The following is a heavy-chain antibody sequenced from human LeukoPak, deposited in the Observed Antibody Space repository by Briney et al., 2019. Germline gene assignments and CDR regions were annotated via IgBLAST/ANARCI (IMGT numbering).Heavy chain of an antibody. V-gene: IGHV3-9*01. CDR1: GFTFDDYA. CDR3: ARRIAAAAFDP. J-gene: IGHJ5*02. CDR2: ISWNSGSI. Sequence: GGSLRLSCAASGFTFDDYAMHWVRQAPGKGLEWVSGISWNSGSIGYADSVKGRFTISRDNAKNSLYLQMNSLRAEDTSLYYCARRIAAAAFDPWGQGTLVTVSS. D-gene: IGHD6-13*01.